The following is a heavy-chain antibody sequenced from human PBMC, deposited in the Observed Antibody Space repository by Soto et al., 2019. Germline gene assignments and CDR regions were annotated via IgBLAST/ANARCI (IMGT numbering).Heavy chain of an antibody. CDR2: IYYSGST. J-gene: IGHJ5*02. CDR1: GGSTSSSSYY. D-gene: IGHD3-3*01. Sequence: TSETLSLTCTVSGGSTSSSSYYWGWIRQPPGKGQEWIGSIYYSGSTYYNPSLKSRVTISVDTSKNQFSLKLSSVTAADTAVYYCARHPPSLRFLEWLWFDPWGQGTLVTVSS. V-gene: IGHV4-39*01. CDR3: ARHPPSLRFLEWLWFDP.